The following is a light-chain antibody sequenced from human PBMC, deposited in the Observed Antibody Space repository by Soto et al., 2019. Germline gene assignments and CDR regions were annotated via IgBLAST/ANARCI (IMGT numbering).Light chain of an antibody. Sequence: QSVLTQPPSVSDAPRQRVTISCSGSSSNIGNNAVNWYQQLPGKAPKLLIYYDDLLPSGVSDRFSGSKSGTSASLAISGLQSEDEADHYCAAWDDSLNGVVFGGGTKVTVL. CDR2: YDD. V-gene: IGLV1-36*01. CDR3: AAWDDSLNGVV. J-gene: IGLJ2*01. CDR1: SSNIGNNA.